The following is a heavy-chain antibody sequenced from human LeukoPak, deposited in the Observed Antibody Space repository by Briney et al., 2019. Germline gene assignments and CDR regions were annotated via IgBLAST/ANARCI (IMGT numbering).Heavy chain of an antibody. Sequence: GGSLRLSCAASGFTFSSFAMHWVRQAPGKGLEWVAVISYDASHKFYADSVQGRFTISRDNSKNTLSLQMDTLRREDTAVYYRARVRSVGPPTGFDQWGQGTPVTVSS. J-gene: IGHJ4*02. CDR2: ISYDASHK. CDR1: GFTFSSFA. CDR3: ARVRSVGPPTGFDQ. D-gene: IGHD4-23*01. V-gene: IGHV3-30*04.